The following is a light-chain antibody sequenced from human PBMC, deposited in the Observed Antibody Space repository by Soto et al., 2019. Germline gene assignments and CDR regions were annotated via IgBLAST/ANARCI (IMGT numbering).Light chain of an antibody. CDR3: QNYNGSPWT. Sequence: DIQMTQSPSSLSASVGDRVTITCRARQGMSTYLVWYQQKPGTVPKLLIFAASTLQSGVPSRFSGSGSGTDFTLTISSLQPEDVATYYCQNYNGSPWTFGQGTKVEIK. CDR1: QGMSTY. J-gene: IGKJ1*01. CDR2: AAS. V-gene: IGKV1-27*01.